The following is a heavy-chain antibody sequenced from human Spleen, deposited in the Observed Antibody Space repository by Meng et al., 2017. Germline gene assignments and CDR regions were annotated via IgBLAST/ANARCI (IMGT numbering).Heavy chain of an antibody. D-gene: IGHD2-2*02. CDR3: ARLYDGARSDMDV. CDR2: VYHSGST. V-gene: IGHV4-59*01. Sequence: SETLSLTCTVSGVSLTNYFWSWIRQPPGKGLEWIGHVYHSGSTSYKPSLNTRVSITVDRSKNQFSLDLNSVTAADTAVYYCARLYDGARSDMDVWGLGTTVTVSS. J-gene: IGHJ6*02. CDR1: GVSLTNYF.